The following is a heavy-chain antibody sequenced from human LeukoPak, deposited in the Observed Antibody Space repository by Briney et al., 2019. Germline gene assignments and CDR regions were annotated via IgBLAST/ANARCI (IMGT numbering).Heavy chain of an antibody. J-gene: IGHJ6*02. CDR2: ISLNSDSR. CDR1: GFTFDDYA. V-gene: IGHV3-9*01. D-gene: IGHD6-19*01. CDR3: AKVAGPWTYYYYYGMDV. Sequence: GGSLRLSCAASGFTFDDYAMHWVRQAPAKGLEWVSGISLNSDSRGYADSVKGRFTISRDNAKKSLYLQMNRLRAEDPALYYCAKVAGPWTYYYYYGMDVWGQGTTVTVSS.